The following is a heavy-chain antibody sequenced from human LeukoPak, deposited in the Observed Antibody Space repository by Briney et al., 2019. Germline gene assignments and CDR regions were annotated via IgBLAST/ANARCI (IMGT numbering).Heavy chain of an antibody. CDR3: ARDWAHGSFDL. CDR1: GYPFTAFS. D-gene: IGHD3-16*01. V-gene: IGHV1-46*01. J-gene: IGHJ4*02. CDR2: INPGIFTT. Sequence: ASVKVSCKALGYPFTAFSLHRVRQAPGQGPEWMAIINPGIFTTTYAQKLQDRITVTSDTSTATVCMELRSLRLEDTAVYFCARDWAHGSFDLWGQGALVTVSS.